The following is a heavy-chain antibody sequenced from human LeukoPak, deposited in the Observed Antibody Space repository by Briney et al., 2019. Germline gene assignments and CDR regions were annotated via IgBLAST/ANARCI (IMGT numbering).Heavy chain of an antibody. D-gene: IGHD3-10*01. V-gene: IGHV4-34*01. CDR2: INHSGST. Sequence: SETLSLTCAVYGGSFSGYYWSWIRQPPGKGLEWIGEINHSGSTNYNPSLKSRVTISVDTSKNQFSLKLSSVTAADTAVYYCARGVFDITMVRGVIGWFDPWGQGTLVTVSS. CDR1: GGSFSGYY. CDR3: ARGVFDITMVRGVIGWFDP. J-gene: IGHJ5*02.